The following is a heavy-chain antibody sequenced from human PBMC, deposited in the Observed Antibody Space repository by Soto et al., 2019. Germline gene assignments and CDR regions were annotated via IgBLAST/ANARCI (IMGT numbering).Heavy chain of an antibody. J-gene: IGHJ6*02. D-gene: IGHD6-13*01. CDR3: ARGRTRSPYYYVMDV. CDR2: ISAYNGNT. V-gene: IGHV1-18*01. Sequence: ASVKVSCKASGYTFTSYGISWVRQAPGQGLEWMGWISAYNGNTNYAQKLQGRVTMTTDTSTTTAYMELRSLRSDDTAVYYCARGRTRSPYYYVMDVWGQGTTVPVSS. CDR1: GYTFTSYG.